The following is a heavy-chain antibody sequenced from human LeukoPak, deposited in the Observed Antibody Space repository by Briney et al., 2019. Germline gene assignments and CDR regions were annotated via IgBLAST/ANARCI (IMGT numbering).Heavy chain of an antibody. CDR2: ISYSGTT. V-gene: IGHV4-59*01. CDR3: ARDRGNYFDY. J-gene: IGHJ4*02. Sequence: SGTLSLTCTVSGGSISSYYWSWIRQPPGKGLEWIGYISYSGTTNYNPSLKSRVTISVAPSKNQFSLKLRSVTAPDTAVYYCARDRGNYFDYWGQGTLVTVSS. CDR1: GGSISSYY. D-gene: IGHD6-13*01.